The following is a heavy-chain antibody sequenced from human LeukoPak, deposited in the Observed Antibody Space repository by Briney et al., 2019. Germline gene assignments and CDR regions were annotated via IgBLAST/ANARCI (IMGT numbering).Heavy chain of an antibody. J-gene: IGHJ4*02. CDR1: GFTFHNYG. D-gene: IGHD3-10*01. V-gene: IGHV3-33*06. Sequence: QSGGSLRLSCAASGFTFHNYGMHWVRQAPAKGLEWVAIIWHDGSDKYYADSVKGRFTISRDNSKNTLYLQMNSLRAEDTAVYYCAKDLGTMVRGVQDYWGQGTLVTVSS. CDR3: AKDLGTMVRGVQDY. CDR2: IWHDGSDK.